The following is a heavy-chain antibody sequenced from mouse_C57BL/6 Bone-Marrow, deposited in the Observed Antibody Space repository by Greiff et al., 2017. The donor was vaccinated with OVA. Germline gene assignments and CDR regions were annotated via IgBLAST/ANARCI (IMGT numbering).Heavy chain of an antibody. J-gene: IGHJ1*03. CDR2: ISSGSSTI. CDR1: GFTFSDYG. CDR3: ASRELRLHWYCDV. V-gene: IGHV5-17*01. Sequence: EVKLVESGGGLVKPGGSLKLSCAASGFTFSDYGMHWVRQAPEKGLEWVAYISSGSSTIYYADTVKGRFTISRDNAKNTLFLQMTSLRSEDTAMYYCASRELRLHWYCDVWGTGTTVTVSS. D-gene: IGHD3-2*02.